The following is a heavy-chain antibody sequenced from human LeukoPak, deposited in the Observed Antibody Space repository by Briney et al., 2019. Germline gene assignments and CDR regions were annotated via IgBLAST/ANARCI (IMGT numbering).Heavy chain of an antibody. CDR3: AREREFHYYMDV. CDR1: GGSISSYY. Sequence: SETLSLTCTVSGGSISSYYWSWIRQPPGKGLEWIGSIYHSGSTYYNPSLKSRVTISVDTSKNQFSLRLSSVTAADTAVYYCAREREFHYYMDVWGKGTTVTVSS. V-gene: IGHV4-38-2*02. J-gene: IGHJ6*03. D-gene: IGHD3-10*01. CDR2: IYHSGST.